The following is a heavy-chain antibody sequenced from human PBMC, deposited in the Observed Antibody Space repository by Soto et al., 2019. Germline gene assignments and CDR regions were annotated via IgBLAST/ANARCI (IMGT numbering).Heavy chain of an antibody. CDR2: ITSRTYGATT. D-gene: IGHD3-10*01. CDR1: GFPFNNAW. Sequence: PGGSLRLSCAGSGFPFNNAWMTWVRQAPGQGLEWIGRITSRTYGATTDYAAPVKGRFSISRDDSKNMVFLRMNSLKTEDTAVYYCATRGPRPSSVGTGAFWGQGTLVTVSS. J-gene: IGHJ4*02. V-gene: IGHV3-15*01. CDR3: ATRGPRPSSVGTGAF.